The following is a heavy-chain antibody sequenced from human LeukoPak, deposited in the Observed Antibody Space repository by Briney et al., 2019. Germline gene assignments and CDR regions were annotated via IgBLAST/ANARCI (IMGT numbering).Heavy chain of an antibody. V-gene: IGHV4-38-2*01. CDR2: VYHSGST. D-gene: IGHD1-26*01. J-gene: IGHJ3*02. CDR3: ARHQWELGAFDI. CDR1: GYSISSGYY. Sequence: SETLSLACAVSGYSISSGYYWGWIRQPPGKGLEWIGSVYHSGSTSYNPSLKSRVTMSVDTSKNQFSLKLSSVTAADTAVYYCARHQWELGAFDIWGQGTMVTVFS.